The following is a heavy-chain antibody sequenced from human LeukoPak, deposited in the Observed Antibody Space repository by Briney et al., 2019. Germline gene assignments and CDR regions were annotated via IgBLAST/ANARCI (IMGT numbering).Heavy chain of an antibody. D-gene: IGHD3-3*01. CDR1: GYTFTSYG. V-gene: IGHV1-18*01. CDR2: ISAYNGNT. Sequence: ASVKVSCKASGYTFTSYGISWVRQAPGQGLEWMGWISAYNGNTNYAQKLQGRVTMTTDTSTSTAYMELRSLRSDDTAVYYCARIRYDFWRGYYHYYYYGMDVWGQGTTVTVSS. CDR3: ARIRYDFWRGYYHYYYYGMDV. J-gene: IGHJ6*02.